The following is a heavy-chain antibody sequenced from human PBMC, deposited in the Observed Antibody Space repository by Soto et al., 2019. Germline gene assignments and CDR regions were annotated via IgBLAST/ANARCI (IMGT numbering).Heavy chain of an antibody. Sequence: KQSQTLSLTCAISGDSVSSNSAAWNWIRQSPSRGLEWLGRTYYRSKWYNDYAVSVKSRITINPDTSKNQFSLQLNSVTPEDTAVYYCARDRITIFGVVKDAFDIWGQGTMVTVSS. V-gene: IGHV6-1*01. J-gene: IGHJ3*02. CDR2: TYYRSKWYN. CDR1: GDSVSSNSAA. CDR3: ARDRITIFGVVKDAFDI. D-gene: IGHD3-3*01.